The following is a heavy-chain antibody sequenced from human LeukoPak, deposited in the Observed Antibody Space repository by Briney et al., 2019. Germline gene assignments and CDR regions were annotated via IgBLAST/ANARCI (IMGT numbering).Heavy chain of an antibody. J-gene: IGHJ4*02. V-gene: IGHV3-23*01. CDR2: ISGSGGST. CDR3: AKDSSHYYDSSGYWHY. D-gene: IGHD3-22*01. Sequence: PGGSLRLSCAASGFTFSSYAMSWVRQAPGKGLEWVSAISGSGGSTYYADSVKGRFTISRDNSKNTLYLQMNSLRAEDTAVYYCAKDSSHYYDSSGYWHYWGQGTLVTVSS. CDR1: GFTFSSYA.